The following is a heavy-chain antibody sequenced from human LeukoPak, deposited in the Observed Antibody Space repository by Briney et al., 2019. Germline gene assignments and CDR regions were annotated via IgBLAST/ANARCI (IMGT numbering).Heavy chain of an antibody. J-gene: IGHJ4*02. Sequence: ASVKVSCKASGYTFTSYYMHWVRQAPGQGLEWMGIINPSGGSTSYAQKFQGRVTMTRDMSTSTVYMELSSLRSEDTAVYYCARDRRDYYDSSNYFDYWGQGTLVTVSS. CDR1: GYTFTSYY. CDR2: INPSGGST. CDR3: ARDRRDYYDSSNYFDY. D-gene: IGHD3-22*01. V-gene: IGHV1-46*01.